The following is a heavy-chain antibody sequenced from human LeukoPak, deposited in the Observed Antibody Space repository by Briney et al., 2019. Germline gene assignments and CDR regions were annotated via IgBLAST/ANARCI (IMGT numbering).Heavy chain of an antibody. V-gene: IGHV1-2*02. CDR3: AREGKWLSPRNYYYYYYVDV. CDR2: INPNSGGT. D-gene: IGHD3-22*01. CDR1: GYTFTGYY. Sequence: ASVKVSCKASGYTFTGYYMHWVRQAPGQGLEWMGWINPNSGGTNYAQKFQGRVTMTRDTSISTAYMELSRLRSDDTAVYYCAREGKWLSPRNYYYYYYVDVWGKGTTVTVSS. J-gene: IGHJ6*03.